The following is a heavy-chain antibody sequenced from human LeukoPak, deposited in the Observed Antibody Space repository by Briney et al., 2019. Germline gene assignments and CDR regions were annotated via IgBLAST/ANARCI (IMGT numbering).Heavy chain of an antibody. J-gene: IGHJ3*02. CDR2: ISYDGSNK. V-gene: IGHV3-30*04. CDR1: GFTFSSYA. D-gene: IGHD1-26*01. CDR3: ARDRAPTSYYAFGI. Sequence: PGRSLRLSCAASGFTFSSYAMHWVRQAPGKGLEWVAVISYDGSNKYYADSVKGRFTISRDNSKNTLYLQMNSLRAEDTAVYYCARDRAPTSYYAFGIWGQGTMVTVSS.